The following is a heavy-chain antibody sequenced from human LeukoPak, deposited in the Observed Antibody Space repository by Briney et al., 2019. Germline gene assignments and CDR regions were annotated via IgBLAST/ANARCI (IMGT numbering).Heavy chain of an antibody. Sequence: TSETLSLTCTVSGVSVSSIDYYWTWIRQPPGKGLEWIGYMYHTGSSIYNPSLKGRVSISVDTSKNQFSLKLSSVTAADTAVFYCARRSKVGATDYWGQGTLVTVSS. CDR1: GVSVSSIDYY. V-gene: IGHV4-61*08. CDR2: MYHTGSS. D-gene: IGHD1-26*01. J-gene: IGHJ4*02. CDR3: ARRSKVGATDY.